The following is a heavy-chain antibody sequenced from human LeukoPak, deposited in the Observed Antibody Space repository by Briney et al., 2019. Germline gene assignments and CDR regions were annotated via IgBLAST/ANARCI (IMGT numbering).Heavy chain of an antibody. J-gene: IGHJ3*01. CDR2: IRDIGLST. D-gene: IGHD2/OR15-2a*01. Sequence: GGSLRLSCAASGFIFNSYAMSWVRQAPGKGLEWVSTIRDIGLSTYYADSVKGRLTISRDNSKNTLSLLLSSLRADDTAIYYCARISLRAFDVWGQGTTVTVSS. CDR1: GFIFNSYA. CDR3: ARISLRAFDV. V-gene: IGHV3-23*01.